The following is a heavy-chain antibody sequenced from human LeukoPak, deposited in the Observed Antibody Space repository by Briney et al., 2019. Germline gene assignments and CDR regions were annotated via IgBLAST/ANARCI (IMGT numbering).Heavy chain of an antibody. D-gene: IGHD1-7*01. J-gene: IGHJ6*03. V-gene: IGHV4-38-2*02. CDR3: ARSPYNWNYVGYYYYYMDV. CDR1: GYSISSGYY. CDR2: IYHSGST. Sequence: PSETLSLTCTVPGYSISSGYYWGWIRQPPGKGLEWIGSIYHSGSTYYNPSLKSRVTISVDTSKNQFSLKLSSVTAADTAVYYCARSPYNWNYVGYYYYYMDVWGKGTTVTVSS.